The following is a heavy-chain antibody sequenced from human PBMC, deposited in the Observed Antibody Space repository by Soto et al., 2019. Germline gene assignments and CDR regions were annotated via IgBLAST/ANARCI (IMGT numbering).Heavy chain of an antibody. V-gene: IGHV3-30*18. CDR1: GFTFSNYG. J-gene: IGHJ6*02. CDR2: ISYDGSNK. Sequence: GGSLRLSCVASGFTFSNYGMHWVRQAPGKGLEWVAVISYDGSNKYYADSVKGRFTISRDNSKNTLYLQMTSLRTEDTALYYCAKLDEGGLQYAYYAMDVWGQGTTVTVS. D-gene: IGHD2-15*01. CDR3: AKLDEGGLQYAYYAMDV.